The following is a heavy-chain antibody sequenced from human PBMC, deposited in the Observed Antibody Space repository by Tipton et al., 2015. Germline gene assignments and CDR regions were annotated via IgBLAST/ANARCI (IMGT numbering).Heavy chain of an antibody. CDR3: ARDGTSSSHYYYYGMDV. J-gene: IGHJ6*02. CDR1: GYTFTIYG. Sequence: QLVQSGAEVKKPGASVKVSCKASGYTFTIYGISWVRQAPGQGLEWMGWISAYNGNTNYAQKLQGRVTMTTDTSTSTAYMELSSLRSDDTAVYYCARDGTSSSHYYYYGMDVWGQGTTVTVSS. CDR2: ISAYNGNT. D-gene: IGHD2-2*01. V-gene: IGHV1-18*01.